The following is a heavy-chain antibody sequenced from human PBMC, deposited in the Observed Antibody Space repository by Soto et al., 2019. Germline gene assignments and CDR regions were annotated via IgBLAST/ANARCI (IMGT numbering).Heavy chain of an antibody. D-gene: IGHD3-10*01. CDR1: GFTFSSYS. J-gene: IGHJ6*02. CDR3: ARDSRQLWFGESAYYYYGMDV. V-gene: IGHV3-48*02. CDR2: ISSSSSTI. Sequence: VGSLRLSCAASGFTFSSYSMNWVRQAPGKGLEWVSYISSSSSTIYYADSVKGRFTISRDNAKNSLYLQMNSLRDEDTAVYYCARDSRQLWFGESAYYYYGMDVWGQGTTVTVSS.